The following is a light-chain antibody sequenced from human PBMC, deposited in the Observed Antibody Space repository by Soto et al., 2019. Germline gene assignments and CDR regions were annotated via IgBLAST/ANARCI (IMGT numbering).Light chain of an antibody. CDR1: SSDVGGYNY. CDR2: DVS. V-gene: IGLV2-11*01. J-gene: IGLJ1*01. CDR3: CSYAGSRYA. Sequence: QSALTQPRSVSGSPGQSVTISCTGTSSDVGGYNYVSWYQQHPGKAPKLMIYDVSKRPSGVPDRFSGSKSGNTASLTISGLQAEDEADYYCCSYAGSRYAFGPGTKLTVL.